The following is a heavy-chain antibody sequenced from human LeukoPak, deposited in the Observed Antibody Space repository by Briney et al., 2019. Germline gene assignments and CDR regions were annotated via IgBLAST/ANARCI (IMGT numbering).Heavy chain of an antibody. CDR3: ARAPYDILTGYPYRYFDL. Sequence: ASETLSLTCAVYGGSFSGYYWSWIRQPPGKGLEWIGEINHSGSTNYNPSLKSRVTISVDTSKNQFSLKLSSVTAADMAVYYCARAPYDILTGYPYRYFDLWGRGTLVTVSS. J-gene: IGHJ2*01. D-gene: IGHD3-9*01. CDR1: GGSFSGYY. CDR2: INHSGST. V-gene: IGHV4-34*01.